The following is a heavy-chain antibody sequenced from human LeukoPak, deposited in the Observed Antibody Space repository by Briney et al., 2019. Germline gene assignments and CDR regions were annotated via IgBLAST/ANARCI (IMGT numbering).Heavy chain of an antibody. D-gene: IGHD2-2*02. CDR2: IYTSGST. V-gene: IGHV4-4*07. CDR3: ARDLCSSTSCYTGYAFDI. CDR1: GGSISSYY. J-gene: IGHJ3*02. Sequence: SETLSLTCTVSGGSISSYYWSWIRQPAGKGLEWIGGIYTSGSTNYNPSLKSRVTMSVDTSKNQFSLKLSSVTAADTAVYYCARDLCSSTSCYTGYAFDIWGQGTMVTVSS.